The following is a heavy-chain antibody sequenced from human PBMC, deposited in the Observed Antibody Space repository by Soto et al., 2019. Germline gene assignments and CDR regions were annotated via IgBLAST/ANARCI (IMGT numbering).Heavy chain of an antibody. CDR3: AKDPRSYGLPAFDY. CDR1: GFTFSSYA. Sequence: EVQLLESGGGLVQPGGSLRLSCAASGFTFSSYAMSWVRQAPGKGLEWVSAISGSGGSTYYADSVKGRFTISRDNSKNTLYLQMNSLSAEDTSVYYCAKDPRSYGLPAFDYWGQGTLVTVSS. CDR2: ISGSGGST. D-gene: IGHD5-18*01. J-gene: IGHJ4*02. V-gene: IGHV3-23*01.